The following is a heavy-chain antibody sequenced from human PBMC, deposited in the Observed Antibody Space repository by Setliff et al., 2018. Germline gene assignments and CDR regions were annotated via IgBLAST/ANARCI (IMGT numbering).Heavy chain of an antibody. CDR3: AREQWLDPPGYYYMDV. D-gene: IGHD6-19*01. Sequence: SETLSLTCTVSGASISTYYWSWIRQPPGEGLEWIGYVYYSGSTYYNPSLKSRVTISVDTSKNQFSLKLSSVTAADMAVYYCAREQWLDPPGYYYMDVWAKGTTVTVS. V-gene: IGHV4-59*12. CDR1: GASISTYY. J-gene: IGHJ6*03. CDR2: VYYSGST.